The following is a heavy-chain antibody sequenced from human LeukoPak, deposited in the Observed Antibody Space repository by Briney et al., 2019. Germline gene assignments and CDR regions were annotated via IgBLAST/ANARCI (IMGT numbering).Heavy chain of an antibody. CDR3: ARRVYGSGTYYNAPDYYYYYMDV. D-gene: IGHD3-10*01. Sequence: GESLKISCKASGYIFTTYWIGWVRQMPGKGLEWVGIIYPGDSNTKYSPSFQGQVTISADQSIRAAYLQWSSLKASDSAMYYCARRVYGSGTYYNAPDYYYYYMDVWGKGTTVTVSS. J-gene: IGHJ6*03. CDR2: IYPGDSNT. CDR1: GYIFTTYW. V-gene: IGHV5-51*01.